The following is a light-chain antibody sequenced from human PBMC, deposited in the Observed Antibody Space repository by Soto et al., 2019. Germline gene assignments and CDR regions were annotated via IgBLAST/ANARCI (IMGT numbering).Light chain of an antibody. J-gene: IGKJ1*01. V-gene: IGKV1-5*03. CDR2: KVS. CDR3: QQYQTYPWT. CDR1: QSISTW. Sequence: DIQMTQSPSTLSASVGDTVTITFRASQSISTWLAWYQQKPGKAPKCLIHKVSSLESGVPSRFRGSSSGTEFTLTITSLQPDDFETYFCQQYQTYPWTFGQGTKVDIK.